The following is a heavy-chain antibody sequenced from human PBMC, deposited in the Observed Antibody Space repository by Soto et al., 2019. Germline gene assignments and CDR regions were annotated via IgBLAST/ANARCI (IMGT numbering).Heavy chain of an antibody. CDR1: GGTFSSYA. CDR2: IIPIFGTA. CDR3: ARDRRRYSGYDREYGMDV. Sequence: QVQLVQSGAEVKKPGSSVKVSCKASGGTFSSYAISWVRQAPGQGLEWMGGIIPIFGTANYAQKFQGRVTITADESTSTAYMELSSLRSEDTAVYYCARDRRRYSGYDREYGMDVWGQGTTVTVSS. V-gene: IGHV1-69*01. D-gene: IGHD5-12*01. J-gene: IGHJ6*02.